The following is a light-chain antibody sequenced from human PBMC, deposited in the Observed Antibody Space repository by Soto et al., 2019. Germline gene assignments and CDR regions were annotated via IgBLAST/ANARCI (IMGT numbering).Light chain of an antibody. CDR3: QQYNNWPPIT. CDR2: YAS. Sequence: EIMMTQSPATLSVSPGERATLSCRASQSVSNNVAWYQQTPGQAPRLLIYYASTRATGIPARFSGSGSGTEFTLTISSLQSEDFALYYCQQYNNWPPITFGQGTRLEIK. J-gene: IGKJ5*01. V-gene: IGKV3-15*01. CDR1: QSVSNN.